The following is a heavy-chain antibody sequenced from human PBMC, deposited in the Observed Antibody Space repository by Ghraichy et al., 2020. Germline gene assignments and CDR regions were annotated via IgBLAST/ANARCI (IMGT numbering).Heavy chain of an antibody. J-gene: IGHJ4*02. CDR3: TKWGAQSGSYRFVDY. V-gene: IGHV3-23*01. CDR2: VNGNADRT. Sequence: GESLNISCAASGFTFSNSAMDWVRQAPGKGLEWVSAVNGNADRTYYADSVKGRFTISRDNSKNTLYLQMNSLRVEDTALYYCTKWGAQSGSYRFVDYWGQGTLFTVSS. D-gene: IGHD1-26*01. CDR1: GFTFSNSA.